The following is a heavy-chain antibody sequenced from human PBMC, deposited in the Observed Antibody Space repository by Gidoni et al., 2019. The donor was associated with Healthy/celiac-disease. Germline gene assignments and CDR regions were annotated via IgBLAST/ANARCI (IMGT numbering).Heavy chain of an antibody. CDR2: INHSGST. CDR3: ARVPGRGSWLDRAIDY. J-gene: IGHJ4*02. D-gene: IGHD6-13*01. Sequence: QVQLQQWGAGLLQPSETLSLTCAVYGGSFSGYYWSWIRQPPGKGLEWIGEINHSGSTNYNPSLKRRGTISVDTSKNQFSLKLSAVTAADTAVYYWARVPGRGSWLDRAIDYWGQGTLVTVSS. V-gene: IGHV4-34*01. CDR1: GGSFSGYY.